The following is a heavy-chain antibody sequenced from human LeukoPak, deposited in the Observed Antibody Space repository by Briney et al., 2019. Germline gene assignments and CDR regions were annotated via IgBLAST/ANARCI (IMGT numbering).Heavy chain of an antibody. Sequence: NPSETLSLTCTVSGASISSSSYYWGWIHQPPGRGLEWIGTIYYSGSTYYNPSLKSRVTMSADTSKNQFSLKLSSVTAADTAVYYCARHRPLYCSSTSCYTWKPRLYYFDYWGQGTLVTVSS. V-gene: IGHV4-39*01. CDR2: IYYSGST. J-gene: IGHJ4*02. CDR3: ARHRPLYCSSTSCYTWKPRLYYFDY. D-gene: IGHD2-2*02. CDR1: GASISSSSYY.